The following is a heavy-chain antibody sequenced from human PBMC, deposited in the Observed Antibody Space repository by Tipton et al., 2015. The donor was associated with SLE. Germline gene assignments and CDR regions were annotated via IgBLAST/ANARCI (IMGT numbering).Heavy chain of an antibody. J-gene: IGHJ6*02. V-gene: IGHV4-39*07. CDR3: ARVPSALYYGMDV. Sequence: TLSLTCTVSGGSISSSSHYWGWIRQPPGKGLEWIGSIYYSGSTYYNPSLRSRVTISVDTSKNQFSLKLSSVTAADTAVYYCARVPSALYYGMDVWGQGTTVTVSS. CDR1: GGSISSSSHY. D-gene: IGHD2-2*01. CDR2: IYYSGST.